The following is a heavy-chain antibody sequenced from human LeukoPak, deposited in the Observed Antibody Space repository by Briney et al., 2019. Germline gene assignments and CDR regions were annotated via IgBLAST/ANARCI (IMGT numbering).Heavy chain of an antibody. V-gene: IGHV4-30-4*07. D-gene: IGHD3-10*01. CDR3: ARGYYYGSGSYSRLRPTYYYHMDV. J-gene: IGHJ6*03. Sequence: SETLSLTCAVSGGSISRGGYSWSWIRQPPGKGLEWIGYFYYSGSTYYNPSLKSRVTISVDTSKNQFSLKLSSVTAADTAVYYCARGYYYGSGSYSRLRPTYYYHMDVWGKGTTVTVSS. CDR2: FYYSGST. CDR1: GGSISRGGYS.